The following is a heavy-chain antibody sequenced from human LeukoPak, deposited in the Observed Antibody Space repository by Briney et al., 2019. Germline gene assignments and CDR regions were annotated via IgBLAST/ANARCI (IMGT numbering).Heavy chain of an antibody. CDR2: IYYSGST. J-gene: IGHJ6*03. Sequence: PSETLSLTCTVSGGSISSYYWSWIRQPPGKGLEWIGYIYYSGSTNYNPSLKSRVTISVDTFKNQFSLKLSSVTAADTAVYYCARTIVVVPAAMLPYYYYMDVWGKGTTVTVSS. D-gene: IGHD2-2*01. CDR1: GGSISSYY. CDR3: ARTIVVVPAAMLPYYYYMDV. V-gene: IGHV4-59*01.